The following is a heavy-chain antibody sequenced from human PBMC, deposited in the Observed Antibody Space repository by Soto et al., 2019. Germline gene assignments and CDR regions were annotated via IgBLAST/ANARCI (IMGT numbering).Heavy chain of an antibody. CDR2: ISAYNGNT. CDR3: ARDRNLDIVVVVAATSVLDY. Sequence: GASVKVSCKASGYTFTSYGISWVRQAPGQGLEWMGWISAYNGNTNYAQKLQGRVTMTTDTSTSTAYMELRSLRSDDTAVYYCARDRNLDIVVVVAATSVLDYWGQGTLVTVSS. V-gene: IGHV1-18*01. J-gene: IGHJ4*02. CDR1: GYTFTSYG. D-gene: IGHD2-15*01.